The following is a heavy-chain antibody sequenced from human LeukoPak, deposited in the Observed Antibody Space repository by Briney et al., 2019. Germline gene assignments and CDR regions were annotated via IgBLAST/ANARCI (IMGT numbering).Heavy chain of an antibody. V-gene: IGHV6-1*01. D-gene: IGHD6-19*01. Sequence: SQTLSLTCAISGDTVSSNSAAWNRIRQSPSRGLEWLGRTYYRSKWYNDYAVSVKSRITINPDTSKNQFSLQLNSVTPEDTAVYYCARGAVAVMLSFDYWGQGTLVTVSS. CDR1: GDTVSSNSAA. CDR2: TYYRSKWYN. CDR3: ARGAVAVMLSFDY. J-gene: IGHJ4*02.